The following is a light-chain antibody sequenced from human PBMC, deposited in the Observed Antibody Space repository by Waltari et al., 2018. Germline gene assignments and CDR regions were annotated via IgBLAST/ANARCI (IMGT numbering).Light chain of an antibody. Sequence: QSALTQPASVSGSPGQSITISCTGTSSDVGSYNLVSWYHHHPGKAPKLRIYEGRKRHSGVSTGFAGLKTGTTASLPISGVQAEDEADYYGGSYAGSNTWVFGEGTKLTVL. V-gene: IGLV2-23*01. CDR3: GSYAGSNTWV. CDR1: SSDVGSYNL. CDR2: EGR. J-gene: IGLJ3*02.